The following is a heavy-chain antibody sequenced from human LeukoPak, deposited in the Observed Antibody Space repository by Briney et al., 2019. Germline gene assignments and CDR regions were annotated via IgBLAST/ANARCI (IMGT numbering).Heavy chain of an antibody. V-gene: IGHV3-30-3*01. CDR1: GFTFSSYA. J-gene: IGHJ4*02. CDR3: ARDLFPAAEFDY. D-gene: IGHD2-2*01. Sequence: GGSLRLSCAASGFTFSSYAMHWVRQAPGKGLEWVAVISYDGSNKYYADSVKGRFTISRDNSKNTLYLQMNSLRAEDTAVYYCARDLFPAAEFDYWGQGTLVTVSS. CDR2: ISYDGSNK.